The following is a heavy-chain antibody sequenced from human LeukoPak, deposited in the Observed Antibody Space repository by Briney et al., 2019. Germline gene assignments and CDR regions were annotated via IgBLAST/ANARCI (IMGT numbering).Heavy chain of an antibody. V-gene: IGHV3-23*01. CDR2: ISGSGGST. CDR3: AKKESSSSWYDYFDY. D-gene: IGHD6-13*01. J-gene: IGHJ4*02. Sequence: GGSLRLSCAASGFTFSGYAMSWVRQAPGKGLEWVSAISGSGGSTYYADSVKGRFTISRDNSKNTLYLQMNSLRAEDTAVYYCAKKESSSSWYDYFDYWGQGTLVTVSS. CDR1: GFTFSGYA.